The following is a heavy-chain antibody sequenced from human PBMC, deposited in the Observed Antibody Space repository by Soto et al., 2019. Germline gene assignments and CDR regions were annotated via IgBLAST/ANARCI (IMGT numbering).Heavy chain of an antibody. J-gene: IGHJ6*03. D-gene: IGHD3-3*01. V-gene: IGHV1-8*01. CDR1: GYTFTSYD. CDR2: MNPNGGNT. Sequence: GASVKVSCKASGYTFTSYDINWVRQATGQGPEWMGWMNPNGGNTGYAQKFQGRVTMTRNTSISTAYMDLSCLRSEDPAVYYGQRGIERGAYYYFWSGYSHMDVWGKGTTVTVSS. CDR3: QRGIERGAYYYFWSGYSHMDV.